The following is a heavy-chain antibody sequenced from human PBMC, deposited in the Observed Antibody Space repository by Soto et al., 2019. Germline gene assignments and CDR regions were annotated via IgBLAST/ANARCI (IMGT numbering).Heavy chain of an antibody. D-gene: IGHD3-22*01. Sequence: SATXSLTCSVYVGSFSGYYLILIRQSPGRGLEWIGEINDGGRANQNPSLKSRVTTSVDTSKNQFSLKLKSVTAADTAVYYCERGISMTVALQGDAQGNYYLDSWGQGTMVTVS. V-gene: IGHV4-34*01. J-gene: IGHJ4*02. CDR1: VGSFSGYY. CDR3: ERGISMTVALQGDAQGNYYLDS. CDR2: INDGGRA.